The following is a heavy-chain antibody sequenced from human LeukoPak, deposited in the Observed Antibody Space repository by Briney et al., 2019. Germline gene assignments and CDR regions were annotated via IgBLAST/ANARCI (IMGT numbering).Heavy chain of an antibody. V-gene: IGHV1-69*05. CDR3: ARSETQDIVVVVDAFDI. Sequence: SVKVSCKASGGTSSSYAISWVRQAPGQGLEWMGGIIPIFGTANYAQKFQGRVTITTDESTSTAYMELSSLRSEDTAVYYCARSETQDIVVVVDAFDIWGQGTMVTVSS. CDR2: IIPIFGTA. D-gene: IGHD2-15*01. J-gene: IGHJ3*02. CDR1: GGTSSSYA.